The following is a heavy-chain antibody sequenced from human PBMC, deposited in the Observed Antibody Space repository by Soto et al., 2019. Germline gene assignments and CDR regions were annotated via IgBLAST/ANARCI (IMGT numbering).Heavy chain of an antibody. V-gene: IGHV1-8*01. CDR2: MNPNSGNT. D-gene: IGHD6-13*01. J-gene: IGHJ6*02. Sequence: QVQLVQSGAEVKKPGASVKVSCKASGYTFTSYDINWVRQATGQGLEWMGWMNPNSGNTGYAQKFQGRVTMTRNTSISTAYMELSSLRSEDTAVYYCARVVPRIAAAGTPPYYYGMDVWGQGTTVTVSS. CDR3: ARVVPRIAAAGTPPYYYGMDV. CDR1: GYTFTSYD.